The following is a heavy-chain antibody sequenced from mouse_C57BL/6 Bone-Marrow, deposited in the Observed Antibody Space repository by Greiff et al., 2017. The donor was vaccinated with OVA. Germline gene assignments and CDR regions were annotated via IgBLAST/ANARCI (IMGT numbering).Heavy chain of an antibody. CDR3: ARHTRTGFAY. CDR2: ISGGGGNT. Sequence: EVQLVESGGGLVKPGGSLKLSCAASGFTFSSYTMSWVRQTPEKRLEWVATISGGGGNTYYPDSVKGRFTISRDNAKNTLYLQMSSLRSEDTALYYCARHTRTGFAYWGQGTLVTVSA. J-gene: IGHJ3*01. CDR1: GFTFSSYT. V-gene: IGHV5-9*01.